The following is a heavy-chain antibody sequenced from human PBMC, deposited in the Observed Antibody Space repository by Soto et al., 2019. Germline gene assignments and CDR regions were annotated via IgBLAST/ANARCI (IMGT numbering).Heavy chain of an antibody. Sequence: QVQLVQSGAEVKKPGSSVKVSCKASGGTLSRHAISWVRQAPGPGLEGMGGIIPIFGTANYAQKFQGRVTITADESTSTAYMELSSLRSEDTAVYYCARDRLRRFLEWLGNYYYGMDVWGQGTTVTVSS. CDR1: GGTLSRHA. CDR3: ARDRLRRFLEWLGNYYYGMDV. CDR2: IIPIFGTA. J-gene: IGHJ6*02. D-gene: IGHD3-3*01. V-gene: IGHV1-69*12.